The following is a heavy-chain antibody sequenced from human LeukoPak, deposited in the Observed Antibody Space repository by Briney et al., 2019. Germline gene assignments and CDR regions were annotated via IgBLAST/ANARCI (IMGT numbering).Heavy chain of an antibody. CDR2: IYHSGST. CDR3: ARRRSSSSRTNYYFDY. J-gene: IGHJ4*02. V-gene: IGHV4-38-2*01. Sequence: SETLSLTCAVSGYSISSGYYWGWIRQPPGKGLEWIGSIYHSGSTYYNPSLKSRVTISVDTSKNQFSLKLSSATAADTAVYYCARRRSSSSRTNYYFDYWGQGTLVTVSS. CDR1: GYSISSGYY. D-gene: IGHD6-6*01.